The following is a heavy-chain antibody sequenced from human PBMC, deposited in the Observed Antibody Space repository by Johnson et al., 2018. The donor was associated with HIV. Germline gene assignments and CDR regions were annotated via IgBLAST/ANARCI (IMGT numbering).Heavy chain of an antibody. V-gene: IGHV3-NL1*01. CDR3: ARDHLRCAFDI. D-gene: IGHD4-17*01. CDR2: IYSGGGT. Sequence: QVQLVESGGGVVQPGGSLRLSCAASGFTLNSHGMHWVRQAPGKGLECVSVIYSGGGTYYADSVKGRFTNSRDNSKNTLYLQMNSLRAEDTAVYYCARDHLRCAFDIWGQGTMVTVSS. CDR1: GFTLNSHG. J-gene: IGHJ3*02.